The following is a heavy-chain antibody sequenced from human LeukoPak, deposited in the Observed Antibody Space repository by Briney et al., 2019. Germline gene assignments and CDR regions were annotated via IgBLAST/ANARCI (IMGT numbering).Heavy chain of an antibody. CDR1: GFTFSSYA. CDR2: ISGSGGNT. J-gene: IGHJ4*02. D-gene: IGHD3-10*01. CDR3: AKDREVLLWFGESHYFDY. V-gene: IGHV3-23*01. Sequence: GGSLRLSCAASGFTFSSYAMSWVRQAPGKGLEGVSAISGSGGNTYYADSVKGRFTISRDNSKNTLYLQMNSLRAEDTAVYYCAKDREVLLWFGESHYFDYWGQGTLVTVSS.